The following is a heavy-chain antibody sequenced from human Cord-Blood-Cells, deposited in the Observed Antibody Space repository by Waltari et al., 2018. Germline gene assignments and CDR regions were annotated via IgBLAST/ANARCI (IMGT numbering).Heavy chain of an antibody. Sequence: QVQLVESGGGVVQPGRSLRLSCAASGFTFSSYGMHWVRQAPGKGLELVAVISDDGSNKDYADSVKGRFTISRDESKNTLYLQMNSLRAEDTAVYYCAKSGAVAGTAFDIWGQGTMVTVSS. D-gene: IGHD6-19*01. CDR2: ISDDGSNK. CDR1: GFTFSSYG. J-gene: IGHJ3*02. V-gene: IGHV3-30*18. CDR3: AKSGAVAGTAFDI.